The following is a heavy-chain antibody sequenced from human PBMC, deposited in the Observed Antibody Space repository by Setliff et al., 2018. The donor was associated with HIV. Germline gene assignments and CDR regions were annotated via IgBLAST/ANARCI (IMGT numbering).Heavy chain of an antibody. V-gene: IGHV4-31*03. CDR1: DGSIGSGGYY. Sequence: TLSLTCTVSDGSIGSGGYYWSWIRQHPGKGLEWIGYIYYSGSTYYNPSFKRRLSISVDTSKNQFSLKLSSVTAADTAVYYCARSTYYFDSSGYKYNWFDPWGQGTRVTVSS. CDR2: IYYSGST. D-gene: IGHD3-22*01. J-gene: IGHJ5*02. CDR3: ARSTYYFDSSGYKYNWFDP.